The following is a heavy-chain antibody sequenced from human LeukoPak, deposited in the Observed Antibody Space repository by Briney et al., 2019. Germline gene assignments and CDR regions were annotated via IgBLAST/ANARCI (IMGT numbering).Heavy chain of an antibody. D-gene: IGHD3-9*01. CDR2: INHSGST. CDR3: ASGAYDILTGPYYYYYMDV. Sequence: SETLSLTCAVYGGSFSGYYWSWIRQPPGKGLEWIGEINHSGSTNYNPSLKSRVTISVDTSKNQFSLKLSSVTAADTAVYYCASGAYDILTGPYYYYYMDVWGKGTTVTVSS. J-gene: IGHJ6*03. CDR1: GGSFSGYY. V-gene: IGHV4-34*01.